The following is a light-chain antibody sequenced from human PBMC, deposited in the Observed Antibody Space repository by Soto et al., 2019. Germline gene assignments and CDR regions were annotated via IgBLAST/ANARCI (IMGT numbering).Light chain of an antibody. CDR3: QMYNSARWT. CDR1: QVISNY. Sequence: DIQMTQSPSSLSASVGDRVTVTCRASQVISNYLAWYQQKPGKVPKLLIYGASTLQSGVPTRFSGSGSGTDFMLTISSLKTEDVATYYCQMYNSARWTFGQGTKVEIK. V-gene: IGKV1-27*01. CDR2: GAS. J-gene: IGKJ1*01.